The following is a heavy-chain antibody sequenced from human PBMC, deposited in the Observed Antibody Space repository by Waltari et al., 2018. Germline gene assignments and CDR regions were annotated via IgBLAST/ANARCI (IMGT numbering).Heavy chain of an antibody. CDR3: ARDLLSGSYNAFDI. CDR2: ISSSSSTI. Sequence: EVQLVESGGGLVQPGGSLRLSCAASGFTFSSYSMNWVRQAPGKGLEWVSYISSSSSTIYYADSVKGRFTISRDNAKNSLYLQMNSLRAEDTAVYYCARDLLSGSYNAFDIWGQGTMVTASS. D-gene: IGHD1-26*01. V-gene: IGHV3-48*04. J-gene: IGHJ3*02. CDR1: GFTFSSYS.